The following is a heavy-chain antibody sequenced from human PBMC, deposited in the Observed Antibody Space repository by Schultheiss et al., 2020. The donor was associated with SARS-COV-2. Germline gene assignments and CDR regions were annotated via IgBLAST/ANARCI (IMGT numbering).Heavy chain of an antibody. J-gene: IGHJ6*03. Sequence: GGSLRLSCAASGFTFSSYAMSWVRQAPGKGLEWVSAIGTAGDTYYPGSVKGRFTISRENAKNSLYLQMNSLRAGDTAVYYCARVRYSSSRGSDYYYMDVWGKGTTVTVSS. CDR2: IGTAGDT. D-gene: IGHD6-6*01. V-gene: IGHV3-13*01. CDR3: ARVRYSSSRGSDYYYMDV. CDR1: GFTFSSYA.